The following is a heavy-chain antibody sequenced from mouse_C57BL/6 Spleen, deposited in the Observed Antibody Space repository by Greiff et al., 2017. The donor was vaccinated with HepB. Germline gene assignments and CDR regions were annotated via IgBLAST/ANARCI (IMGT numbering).Heavy chain of an antibody. CDR2: IYPSDSAT. CDR1: GYTFTSYW. Sequence: QVQLQQPGAELVRPGSSVKLSCKASGYTFTSYWMDWVKQRPGQGLEWIGNIYPSDSATHYNQKFKDKATLTVDKSSSTAYMQLSSLTSEDSAVYYCARWGTTVEGFFAYGGQGTLVTVAA. V-gene: IGHV1-61*01. D-gene: IGHD1-1*01. CDR3: ARWGTTVEGFFAY. J-gene: IGHJ3*01.